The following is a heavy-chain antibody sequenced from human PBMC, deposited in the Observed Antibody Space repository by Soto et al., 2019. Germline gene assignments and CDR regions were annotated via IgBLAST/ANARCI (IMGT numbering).Heavy chain of an antibody. CDR1: GFTFSSYE. Sequence: GGSLRLSCAASGFTFSSYEMNWVRQAPGKGLEWVSYISSSGSTIYYADSVKGRFTISRDNAKNSLYLQMNSLRAEDTAVYYCARSHYYDSSGYYDYYYGMDVWGQGTTVTVSS. CDR2: ISSSGSTI. CDR3: ARSHYYDSSGYYDYYYGMDV. D-gene: IGHD3-22*01. V-gene: IGHV3-48*03. J-gene: IGHJ6*02.